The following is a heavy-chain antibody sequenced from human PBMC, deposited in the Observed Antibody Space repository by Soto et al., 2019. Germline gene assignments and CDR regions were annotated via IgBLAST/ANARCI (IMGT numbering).Heavy chain of an antibody. D-gene: IGHD1-26*01. Sequence: EVQLVESGGGLVQPGGSLRLSCAASGFTFSSYWMHWVRQAPGKGLVWVSRINSDGSSTSYADSVKGRFTISRDNAKNTRYLQMNSLRAEDTAVYYCARDRSGSYYPNWFDPWGQGTLVTVSS. J-gene: IGHJ5*02. CDR2: INSDGSST. V-gene: IGHV3-74*01. CDR3: ARDRSGSYYPNWFDP. CDR1: GFTFSSYW.